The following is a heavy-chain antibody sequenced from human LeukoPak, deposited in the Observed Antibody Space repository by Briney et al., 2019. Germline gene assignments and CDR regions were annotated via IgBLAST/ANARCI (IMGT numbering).Heavy chain of an antibody. CDR1: GFTFSTST. V-gene: IGHV3-21*01. CDR3: VRIPNSANFPNWFDP. Sequence: GESMRLSCAASGFTFSTSTMNWVRQAPGKGLEWVSSISSSGDHIYYADSVKGRFTISRDNAKNSLYLQMDSLRAEDTALYYCVRIPNSANFPNWFDPWGQGTLVTVSS. J-gene: IGHJ5*02. D-gene: IGHD2/OR15-2a*01. CDR2: ISSSGDHI.